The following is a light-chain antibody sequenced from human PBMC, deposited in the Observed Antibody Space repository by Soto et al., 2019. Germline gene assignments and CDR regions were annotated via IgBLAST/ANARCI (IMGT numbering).Light chain of an antibody. Sequence: QSVLTQPPSVSAAPGQKVTISCSGSSSNIGNNYVSWYQQLPGTAPKLLIYSNNQRPSGVPDRFSGSKSGTSASLAISGLRSEDEADYYCAAWDDSLSGFYVFGTGTKLTVL. CDR3: AAWDDSLSGFYV. J-gene: IGLJ1*01. CDR2: SNN. V-gene: IGLV1-47*02. CDR1: SSNIGNNY.